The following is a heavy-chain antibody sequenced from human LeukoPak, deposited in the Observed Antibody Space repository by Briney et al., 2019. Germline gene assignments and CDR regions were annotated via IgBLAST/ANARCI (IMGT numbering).Heavy chain of an antibody. CDR2: ISSSSSYI. CDR1: GFTFSSYS. V-gene: IGHV3-21*01. Sequence: PGGSLRLSCAASGFTFSSYSMKWVRQAPGKGLEWVSSISSSSSYIYYADSVKGRFTISRDNVKNSLYLQMNSLRAEDTAVYYCAREGGYGDRSLDYWGQGTLVTVSS. D-gene: IGHD4-17*01. J-gene: IGHJ4*02. CDR3: AREGGYGDRSLDY.